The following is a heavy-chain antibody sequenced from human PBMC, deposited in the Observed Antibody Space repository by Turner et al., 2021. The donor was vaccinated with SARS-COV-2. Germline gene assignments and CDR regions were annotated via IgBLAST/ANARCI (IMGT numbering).Heavy chain of an antibody. CDR2: INPNSCGT. J-gene: IGHJ3*02. CDR1: GYTFTGYY. D-gene: IGHD5-12*01. CDR3: AVLEMATITDAFDI. Sequence: QVQLVQSGAEVKKPGASVKGPCKASGYTFTGYYMHWVRQAPGQGLEWMGWINPNSCGTNYAQKFQGRVTMTRDTSISTAYMELSRLRSDDTAVYYCAVLEMATITDAFDIWGQGTMVTVSS. V-gene: IGHV1-2*02.